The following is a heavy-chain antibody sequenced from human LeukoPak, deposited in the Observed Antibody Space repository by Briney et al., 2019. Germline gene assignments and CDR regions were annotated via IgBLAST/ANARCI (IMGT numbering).Heavy chain of an antibody. J-gene: IGHJ4*02. Sequence: SETLSLTCTVSGGSISSYYWSWIRQPPGKGLEWIGYIYYSGSTNYNPSLKSRVTISVDTSKNQFSLKLSSVTAADTAVYYCASLSIAVAGAFDYWGQGTLVTVSS. D-gene: IGHD6-19*01. CDR2: IYYSGST. V-gene: IGHV4-59*01. CDR1: GGSISSYY. CDR3: ASLSIAVAGAFDY.